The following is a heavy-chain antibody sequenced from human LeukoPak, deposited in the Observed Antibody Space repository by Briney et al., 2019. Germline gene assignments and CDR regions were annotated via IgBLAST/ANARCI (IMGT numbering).Heavy chain of an antibody. Sequence: PGGSLRLSCAASGFIFSFYRMHWVRQAPGKGPMWVSRICPDGTGISYADSVKARFTTSRDNAKNTVYLQMNSLREEDTAVYYCVRDFRSADYWGQGTLVTVSS. CDR3: VRDFRSADY. J-gene: IGHJ4*02. V-gene: IGHV3-74*01. CDR1: GFIFSFYR. CDR2: ICPDGTGI.